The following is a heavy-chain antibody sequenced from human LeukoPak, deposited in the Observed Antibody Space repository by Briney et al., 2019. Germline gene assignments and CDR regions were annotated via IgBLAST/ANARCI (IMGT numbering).Heavy chain of an antibody. CDR2: ISAYNGNT. Sequence: ASVKVSCKASGYTFTNYGSSWVRQAPGQGLEWMGWISAYNGNTNYAQKLQGRVTMTTDTSTSTAYMELRSLRSDDTAVYYCARTAGYDFWSVYYYYYMDVWGKGTTVTVSS. V-gene: IGHV1-18*01. J-gene: IGHJ6*03. D-gene: IGHD3-3*01. CDR1: GYTFTNYG. CDR3: ARTAGYDFWSVYYYYYMDV.